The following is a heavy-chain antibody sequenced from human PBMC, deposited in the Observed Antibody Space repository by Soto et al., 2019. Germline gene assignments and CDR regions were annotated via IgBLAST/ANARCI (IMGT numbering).Heavy chain of an antibody. Sequence: SETLSLTCTVSGGSISSSSYYWGWIRQPPGKGLEWIGSIYYSGSTYYNPSLKSRVTISVDTSKNQFSLKLSSVTAADTAVYYCARHTHCSGGSCYSVLDWFDPWGQGTLVTVSS. CDR2: IYYSGST. V-gene: IGHV4-39*01. CDR1: GGSISSSSYY. J-gene: IGHJ5*02. CDR3: ARHTHCSGGSCYSVLDWFDP. D-gene: IGHD2-15*01.